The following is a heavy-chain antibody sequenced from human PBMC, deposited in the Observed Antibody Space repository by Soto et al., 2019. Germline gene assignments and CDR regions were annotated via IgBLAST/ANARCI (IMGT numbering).Heavy chain of an antibody. CDR2: ISGSGGST. D-gene: IGHD1-1*01. Sequence: PGGSLRLSCAASGFTFSSYAMSWVRQAPWKGLEWVSAISGSGGSTYYADSVKGRFTISRDNSKNTLYLQMNSLRAEDTAVYYCAKSTSTGSLFYYYGMDVWGQGTTVTVSS. CDR3: AKSTSTGSLFYYYGMDV. J-gene: IGHJ6*02. CDR1: GFTFSSYA. V-gene: IGHV3-23*01.